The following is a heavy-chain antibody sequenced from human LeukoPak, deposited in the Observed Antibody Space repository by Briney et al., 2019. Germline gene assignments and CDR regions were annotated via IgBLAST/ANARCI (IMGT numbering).Heavy chain of an antibody. Sequence: GGSLRLSCAASGFTFSSYWMSWVRQAPGKGLEWVANIKQDGSEKYYVDSVEGRFTISRDNAKNSLYLQMNSLRAEDTAVYYCARLHYDSGGYYTGLFDYWGQGTLVTVSS. CDR2: IKQDGSEK. V-gene: IGHV3-7*01. CDR3: ARLHYDSGGYYTGLFDY. CDR1: GFTFSSYW. J-gene: IGHJ4*02. D-gene: IGHD3-22*01.